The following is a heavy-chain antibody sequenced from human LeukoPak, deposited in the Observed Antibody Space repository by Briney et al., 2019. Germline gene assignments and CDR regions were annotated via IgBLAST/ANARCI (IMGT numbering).Heavy chain of an antibody. CDR1: GFTFSSYSMN. V-gene: IGHV4-59*05. J-gene: IGHJ4*02. CDR2: IYYSGST. D-gene: IGHD3-3*01. Sequence: GSLRLSCAASGFTFSSYSMNWVRQPPGKGLEWIGSIYYSGSTYYNPSLKSRVTISVDTSKNQFSLKLSSVTAADTAVYYCAVEARSDVLRFLEWLSDPYYFDYWGQGTLVTVSS. CDR3: AVEARSDVLRFLEWLSDPYYFDY.